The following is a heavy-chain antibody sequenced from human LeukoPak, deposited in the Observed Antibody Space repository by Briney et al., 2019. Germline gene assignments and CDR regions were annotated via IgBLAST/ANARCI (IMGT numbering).Heavy chain of an antibody. Sequence: SVKVSCKASGGTFSSYAISWVRQAPGQGLEWMGGIIPIFGTANYAQKFQGRDTITADESTSTAYMELSSLRSEDTAVYYCARDSEQWLVRGSRSHFDYWGQGTLVTVSS. CDR3: ARDSEQWLVRGSRSHFDY. CDR2: IIPIFGTA. J-gene: IGHJ4*02. D-gene: IGHD6-19*01. CDR1: GGTFSSYA. V-gene: IGHV1-69*13.